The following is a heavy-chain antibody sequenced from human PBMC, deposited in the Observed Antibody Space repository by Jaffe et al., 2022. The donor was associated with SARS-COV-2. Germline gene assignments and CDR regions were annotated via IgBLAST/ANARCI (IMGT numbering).Heavy chain of an antibody. D-gene: IGHD2-2*01. CDR2: ISSSSSTI. J-gene: IGHJ6*02. CDR1: GFTFSSYS. CDR3: ARSILLAVVPAAIYYYYGMDV. Sequence: EVQLVESGGGLVQPGGSLRLSCAASGFTFSSYSMNWVRQAPGKGLEWVSYISSSSSTIYYADSVKGRFTISRDNAKNSLYLQMNSLRDEDTAVYYCARSILLAVVPAAIYYYYGMDVWGQGTTVTVSS. V-gene: IGHV3-48*02.